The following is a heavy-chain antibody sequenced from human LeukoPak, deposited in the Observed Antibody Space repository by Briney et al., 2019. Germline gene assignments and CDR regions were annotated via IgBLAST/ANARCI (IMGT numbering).Heavy chain of an antibody. CDR2: INHSGST. CDR3: ARGGYYCTG. D-gene: IGHD3-3*01. V-gene: IGHV4-34*01. CDR1: GGSFSGFY. J-gene: IGHJ4*02. Sequence: SETLSLTCSVYGGSFSGFYWNWIRQPPGKGLEWIGEINHSGSTNYNPSLKSRVTISVDTSKNQFSLKLSSVTAADTAVYYCARGGYYCTGWGQGTLVTVS.